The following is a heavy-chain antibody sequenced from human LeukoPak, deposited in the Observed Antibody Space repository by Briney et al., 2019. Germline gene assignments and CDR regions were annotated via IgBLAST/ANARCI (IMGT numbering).Heavy chain of an antibody. CDR1: GFTFSSYA. J-gene: IGHJ4*02. V-gene: IGHV3-30*15. Sequence: HPGRSLRLSCAASGFTFSSYAAHWVRQAPGKGLEWVAAISYDGSKKYYADSMKGRFTISRDNSKNTLDLQVSSPRVEDTAMYYCARAEFYFDSSGYYPFDLWGQGTLVTVSS. CDR3: ARAEFYFDSSGYYPFDL. D-gene: IGHD3-22*01. CDR2: ISYDGSKK.